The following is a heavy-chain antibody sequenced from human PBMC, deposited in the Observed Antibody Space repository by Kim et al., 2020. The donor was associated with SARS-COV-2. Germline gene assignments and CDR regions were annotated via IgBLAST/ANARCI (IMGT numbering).Heavy chain of an antibody. CDR2: ISSNGGST. V-gene: IGHV3-64*01. CDR1: GFTFSSYD. CDR3: ARDQLEPIFGHNNYYGMAG. Sequence: GGSLRLSCAASGFTFSSYDMHWVRQAPGKGLEYVSDISSNGGSTYYANSVKGRFTISRDNSKNTLYLQMGSLRAEDMAVYYCARDQLEPIFGHNNYYGMAGWGQGTTVSVSS. D-gene: IGHD1-1*01. J-gene: IGHJ6*02.